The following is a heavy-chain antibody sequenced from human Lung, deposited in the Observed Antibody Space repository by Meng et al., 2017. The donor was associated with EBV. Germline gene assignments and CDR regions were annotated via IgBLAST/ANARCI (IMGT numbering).Heavy chain of an antibody. V-gene: IGHV1-18*01. CDR3: ARDLPGGTKGTWLNL. J-gene: IGHJ5*02. CDR1: GYIFTNYD. Sequence: GQLVQSGADAKKPGASMKVSCKASGYIFTNYDISWVRQAPGQGLEWMGWISVKNGEAKYPQNFQGRVTMTTDTTTSTAYMELRSLTSDDTAVYYCARDLPGGTKGTWLNLWGQGTLVTVSS. CDR2: ISVKNGEA. D-gene: IGHD1-14*01.